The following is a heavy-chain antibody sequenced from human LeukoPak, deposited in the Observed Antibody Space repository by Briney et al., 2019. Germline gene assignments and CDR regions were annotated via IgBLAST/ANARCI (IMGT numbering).Heavy chain of an antibody. Sequence: SETLSLTCTVSGGSISSGGYYWSWIRQHPGKGLEWIGYIYYSGSTYYNPSLKSRVTISVDTSKNQFSLKLSSVTAADTAVYYCARVSLLGGYYTVESYNWFDPWGQGTLVTVSS. J-gene: IGHJ5*02. D-gene: IGHD3-3*01. CDR1: GGSISSGGYY. CDR2: IYYSGST. CDR3: ARVSLLGGYYTVESYNWFDP. V-gene: IGHV4-31*03.